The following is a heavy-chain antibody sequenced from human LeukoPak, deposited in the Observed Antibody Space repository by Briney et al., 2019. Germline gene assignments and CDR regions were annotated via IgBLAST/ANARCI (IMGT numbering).Heavy chain of an antibody. J-gene: IGHJ4*02. CDR3: ARGQQVRYCSGGSCSVPDY. V-gene: IGHV4-34*01. CDR1: GGSFSGYY. D-gene: IGHD2-15*01. Sequence: SETLSLTCAVYGGSFSGYYWSWIRQPPGKGLEWIGEINHSGSTNYNPSLKSRVTISVDTSKNQFSLKLSSVTAADTAVYYCARGQQVRYCSGGSCSVPDYWGQGTLVTVSS. CDR2: INHSGST.